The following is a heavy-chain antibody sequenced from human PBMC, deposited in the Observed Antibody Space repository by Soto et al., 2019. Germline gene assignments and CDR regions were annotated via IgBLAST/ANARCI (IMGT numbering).Heavy chain of an antibody. CDR1: GYSFTSYW. CDR2: IYPGDSDT. Sequence: PGESLKISCKGSGYSFTSYWIGWVRQMPGKGLEWMGIIYPGDSDTRYSPSFQGQVTISADKSISTAYLQWSSLKASDTAMYYCAGLGVPDSGDSYYCMDVWGRGTTVTVSS. CDR3: AGLGVPDSGDSYYCMDV. D-gene: IGHD4-17*01. J-gene: IGHJ6*02. V-gene: IGHV5-51*01.